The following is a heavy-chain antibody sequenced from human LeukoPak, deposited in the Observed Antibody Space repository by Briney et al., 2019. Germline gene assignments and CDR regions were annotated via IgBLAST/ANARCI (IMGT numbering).Heavy chain of an antibody. D-gene: IGHD2-2*03. Sequence: PGGSLRLSCAASGFTFSSYSMNWVRQAPGKGLEWVSSISSSSSYIYYADSVKGRFTISRDNAKNSLYLQMNSLRAEDTAVYYCARAHGYCSSTSCYCDYWGQGTLVTVSS. CDR2: ISSSSSYI. J-gene: IGHJ4*02. CDR3: ARAHGYCSSTSCYCDY. V-gene: IGHV3-21*01. CDR1: GFTFSSYS.